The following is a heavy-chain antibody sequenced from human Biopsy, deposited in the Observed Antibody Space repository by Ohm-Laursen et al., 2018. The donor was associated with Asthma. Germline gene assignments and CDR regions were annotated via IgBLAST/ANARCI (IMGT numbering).Heavy chain of an antibody. CDR1: GGSFSNFA. J-gene: IGHJ4*02. V-gene: IGHV1-69*04. Sequence: SVKVSCKASGGSFSNFAFSWVRQAPGHGLEWMGTILTKFDITSYAEKFQGRVTITADKSTSTTYMELSRRRSEDTAVYYFARSYDTDSYPFLVFDYWGQGTLVTASS. CDR3: ARSYDTDSYPFLVFDY. D-gene: IGHD3-22*01. CDR2: ILTKFDIT.